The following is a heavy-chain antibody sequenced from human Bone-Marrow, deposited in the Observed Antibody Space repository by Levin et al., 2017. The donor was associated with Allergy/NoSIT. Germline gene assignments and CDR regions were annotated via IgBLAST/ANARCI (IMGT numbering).Heavy chain of an antibody. D-gene: IGHD5-24*01. V-gene: IGHV3-7*01. CDR1: GFTFSNSW. CDR3: ARDQFRRATIGARWFDP. CDR2: IKEDGSEK. Sequence: GESLKISCAASGFTFSNSWMSWVRQAPGKGLEWVANIKEDGSEKYYVDSVKGRYTISRDNAKNSLYVQMISLRAEDTAVYYCARDQFRRATIGARWFDPWGQGTLVTVSS. J-gene: IGHJ5*02.